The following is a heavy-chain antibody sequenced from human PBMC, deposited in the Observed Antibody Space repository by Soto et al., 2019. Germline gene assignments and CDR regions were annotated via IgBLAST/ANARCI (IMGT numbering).Heavy chain of an antibody. CDR2: ISGSGGST. J-gene: IGHJ4*02. V-gene: IGHV3-23*01. CDR1: GFTFSSYA. CDR3: AKDRVAARPYYFDY. D-gene: IGHD6-6*01. Sequence: GSLRLTCTASGFTFSSYAMSWVRQAPGKGLEWVSAISGSGGSTYYADSVKSRFTISRDNSKNTLYLQMNSLRAEDTAVYYCAKDRVAARPYYFDYWGQGTLVTVYS.